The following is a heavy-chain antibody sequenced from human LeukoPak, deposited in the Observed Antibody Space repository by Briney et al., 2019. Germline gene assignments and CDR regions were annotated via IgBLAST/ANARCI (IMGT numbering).Heavy chain of an antibody. Sequence: GGSLRLSCAASEFTFSSFSMSWVRQAPGKGLEWVAYIISGSTTMYYADSVRGRFAISRDNAKNSLYLQMSSLRDEDTAVYYCARGRHILNFYGLDVWGQGTTVTVSS. V-gene: IGHV3-48*02. CDR2: IISGSTTM. J-gene: IGHJ6*02. D-gene: IGHD3-9*01. CDR3: ARGRHILNFYGLDV. CDR1: EFTFSSFS.